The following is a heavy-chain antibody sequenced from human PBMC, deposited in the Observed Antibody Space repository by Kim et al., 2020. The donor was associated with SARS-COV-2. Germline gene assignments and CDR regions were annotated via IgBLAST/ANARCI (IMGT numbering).Heavy chain of an antibody. J-gene: IGHJ3*02. CDR2: ISGSGGST. Sequence: GGSLRLSCAASGFTFSSYAMSWVRQAPGKGLEWVSAISGSGGSTYYADSVKGRFTISRDNSKNTLYLQMNSLRAEDTAVYYCAKDLGGSGSPIPDAFDIWRQGTMVTVSS. D-gene: IGHD3-10*01. CDR1: GFTFSSYA. V-gene: IGHV3-23*01. CDR3: AKDLGGSGSPIPDAFDI.